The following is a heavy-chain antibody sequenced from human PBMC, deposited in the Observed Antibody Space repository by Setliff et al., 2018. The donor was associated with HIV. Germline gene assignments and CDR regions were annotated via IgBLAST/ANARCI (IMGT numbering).Heavy chain of an antibody. CDR2: MYHSGST. CDR3: ATCYNFWSGFDY. Sequence: PSETLSLTCAVSGGSISSSNWWSWVRQPPGKGLEWIGEMYHSGSTNYNPSLKSRVTISVDKSKNQFSLKLSSVTAADTAVYYCATCYNFWSGFDYWGQGTLVTVSS. D-gene: IGHD3-3*01. J-gene: IGHJ4*02. CDR1: GGSISSSNW. V-gene: IGHV4-4*02.